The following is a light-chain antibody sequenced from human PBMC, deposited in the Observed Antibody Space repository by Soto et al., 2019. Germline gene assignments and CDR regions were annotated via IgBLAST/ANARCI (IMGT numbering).Light chain of an antibody. J-gene: IGLJ2*01. CDR2: EIN. Sequence: QSALTQPASVSGSPGQSVTITCTGTDTDIGSNHYVTWFQQHPGTAPNVVIFEINNRPSGVSDRFSGSRSGNTASLTISRLQPEDEGDYFCRSYATSGTVVFGGGTKLTVL. V-gene: IGLV2-14*01. CDR1: DTDIGSNHY. CDR3: RSYATSGTVV.